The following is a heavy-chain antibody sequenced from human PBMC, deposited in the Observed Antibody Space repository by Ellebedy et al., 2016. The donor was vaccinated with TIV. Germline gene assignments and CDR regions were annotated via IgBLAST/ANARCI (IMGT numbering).Heavy chain of an antibody. CDR3: ARVVRGWFDP. V-gene: IGHV4-59*01. CDR2: SFYTGST. J-gene: IGHJ5*02. D-gene: IGHD2-21*01. CDR1: GGSTSAYY. Sequence: MPSETLSLTCSVSGGSTSAYYWTWIRQHPGKGLEWIGYSFYTGSTDYNPALKTRVTISVDTSKTEFSLKLRSVTAADTAMYYCARVVRGWFDPWGQGTLVTVSS.